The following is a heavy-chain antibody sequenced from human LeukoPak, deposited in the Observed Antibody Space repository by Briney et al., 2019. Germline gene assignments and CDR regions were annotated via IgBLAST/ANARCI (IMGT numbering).Heavy chain of an antibody. J-gene: IGHJ5*02. D-gene: IGHD3/OR15-3a*01. CDR1: GGTFNNSA. V-gene: IGHV1-69*05. Sequence: VASVKVSCKTSGGTFNNSAISWVRQAPGQGLEWLGGIMPLFGTAGYAQKFQGRVTITTDESTSTAYMELSSLRSEDTAVYYCARVDGPTGFDPWGQGTLVTVSS. CDR2: IMPLFGTA. CDR3: ARVDGPTGFDP.